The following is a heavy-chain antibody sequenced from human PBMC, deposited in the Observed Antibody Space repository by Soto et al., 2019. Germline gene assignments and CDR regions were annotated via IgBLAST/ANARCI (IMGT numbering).Heavy chain of an antibody. CDR2: INAGNGDT. Sequence: ASEKVSCKASGYSFISYAIHWVRQAPGQRLEWMGWINAGNGDTKYSQNFQGRVTITRDTSASTAYMELSSLRSEDTAVFYCARGGIVSTHYYYYGMDVWGQGTTVTVSS. CDR1: GYSFISYA. V-gene: IGHV1-3*01. D-gene: IGHD5-12*01. J-gene: IGHJ6*02. CDR3: ARGGIVSTHYYYYGMDV.